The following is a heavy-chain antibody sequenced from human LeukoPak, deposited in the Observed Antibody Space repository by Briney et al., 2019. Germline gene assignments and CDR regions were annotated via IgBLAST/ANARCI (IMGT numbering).Heavy chain of an antibody. CDR2: IKSKTDGGTT. V-gene: IGHV3-15*01. Sequence: GGSLRLSCAASGFTFSNAWMSWVRQAPGKGLEGVGRIKSKTDGGTTDYAAPVKGRFTISRDDSKNTLYLQMNSLKTEDTAVYYCTTAGDIVVVGYYYYMDVWGKGTTVTVSS. D-gene: IGHD2-2*01. CDR1: GFTFSNAW. J-gene: IGHJ6*03. CDR3: TTAGDIVVVGYYYYMDV.